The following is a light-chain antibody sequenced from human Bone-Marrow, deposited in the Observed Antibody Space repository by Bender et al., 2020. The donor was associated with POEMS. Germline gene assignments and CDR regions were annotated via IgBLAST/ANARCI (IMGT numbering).Light chain of an antibody. J-gene: IGLJ3*02. CDR3: CSYADNSVWV. V-gene: IGLV2-23*01. CDR1: SSDVGSYNL. Sequence: QSALTQPASVSGSPGQSITISCTGTSSDVGSYNLVSWYQQHPGKAPKLMIYEGSKRPSGVSNRFSGSKSANTASLTISGLQAEDEADFYCCSYADNSVWVFGGGTKLTVL. CDR2: EGS.